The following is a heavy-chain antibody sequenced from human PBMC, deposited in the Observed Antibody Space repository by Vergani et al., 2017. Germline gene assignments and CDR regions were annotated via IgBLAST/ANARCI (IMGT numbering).Heavy chain of an antibody. D-gene: IGHD3-22*01. J-gene: IGHJ4*02. CDR1: GGSISSGSYY. CDR2: IYTSGST. Sequence: QVQLQESGPGLVKPSQTLSLTCTVSGGSISSGSYYWSWIRQPAGKGLEWIGRIYTSGSTNYNPSLKSRVTISVDTSKNQFSLKLSSVTAADTAVYYCARDYYDSSGLDNWGQGTLVTVSS. V-gene: IGHV4-61*02. CDR3: ARDYYDSSGLDN.